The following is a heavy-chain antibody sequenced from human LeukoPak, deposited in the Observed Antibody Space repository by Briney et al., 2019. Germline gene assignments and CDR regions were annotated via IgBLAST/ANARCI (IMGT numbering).Heavy chain of an antibody. V-gene: IGHV3-53*01. CDR2: IYSGGTT. Sequence: GGSLRLSCAASGVTISNNYMSWVRQAPGKGLEWVSVIYSGGTTYYADSVKGRFTISRDNSKNTLYLQMNSLRAEDTAIYFCAKQTPVQLEFDHWGQGTLVTVSS. D-gene: IGHD1-1*01. J-gene: IGHJ4*02. CDR1: GVTISNNY. CDR3: AKQTPVQLEFDH.